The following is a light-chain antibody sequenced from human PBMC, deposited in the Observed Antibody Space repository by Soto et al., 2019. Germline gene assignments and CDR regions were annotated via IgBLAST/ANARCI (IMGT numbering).Light chain of an antibody. J-gene: IGKJ4*01. CDR2: GAS. Sequence: EIVLTHSPGTLSLSPCERATLSSRASQSVSSSYLAWYQQKPGQAPRLLIYGASSRATGIPDRFSGSGSGTDFTLTISRLEPEDFAVYYCQQYGSSPSLGGGTKVDIK. V-gene: IGKV3-20*01. CDR1: QSVSSSY. CDR3: QQYGSSPS.